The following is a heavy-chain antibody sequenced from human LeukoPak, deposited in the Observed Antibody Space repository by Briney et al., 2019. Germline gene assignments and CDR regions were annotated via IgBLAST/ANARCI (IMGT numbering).Heavy chain of an antibody. CDR2: ISTYSGNT. Sequence: ASVKVSCKASGYIFTSYGINWVRQAPGQGLEWMGWISTYSGNTKYAQKFQGRVTMTTDTSTSTLYMELRSLRSDDTAVYYCARHRLPRVYYDSSGYYHNGFDIWGQGTMVTVSS. CDR1: GYIFTSYG. D-gene: IGHD3-22*01. CDR3: ARHRLPRVYYDSSGYYHNGFDI. J-gene: IGHJ3*02. V-gene: IGHV1-18*01.